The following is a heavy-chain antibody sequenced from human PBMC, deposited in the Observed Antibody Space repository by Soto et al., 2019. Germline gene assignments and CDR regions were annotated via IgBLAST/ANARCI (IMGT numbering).Heavy chain of an antibody. D-gene: IGHD5-12*01. CDR3: ARDVVTTTPNFDY. V-gene: IGHV1-2*04. J-gene: IGHJ4*02. Sequence: ASVKVSCKPSGYTFTGYYIHWVRQAPGQGLEWMGWINPNSGATNYAQKLQGWVTMTRDTSISTAYMELSSLRSDDTALYYCARDVVTTTPNFDYWGQGTLVTAPQ. CDR2: INPNSGAT. CDR1: GYTFTGYY.